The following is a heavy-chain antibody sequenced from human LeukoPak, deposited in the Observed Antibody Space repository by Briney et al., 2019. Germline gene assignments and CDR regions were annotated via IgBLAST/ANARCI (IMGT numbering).Heavy chain of an antibody. CDR1: GFTISSYG. CDR3: AKEEYSGSLLTLDY. Sequence: GGSLRLSCAASGFTISSYGMSWVRQAPGKGLEWVSAISGSDGSTYYADSVKGRFTISRDNSKNTLYLQLNSLRAEDTAVYYCAKEEYSGSLLTLDYWGQGTLVTVPS. V-gene: IGHV3-23*01. J-gene: IGHJ4*02. D-gene: IGHD1-26*01. CDR2: ISGSDGST.